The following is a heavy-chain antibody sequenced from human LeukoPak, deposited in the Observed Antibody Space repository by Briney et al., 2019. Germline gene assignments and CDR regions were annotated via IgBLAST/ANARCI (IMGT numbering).Heavy chain of an antibody. CDR2: ISWNSGSI. V-gene: IGHV3-9*01. D-gene: IGHD4-23*01. CDR1: GFTFDDYA. J-gene: IGHJ3*02. Sequence: GGSLRLSCAASGFTFDDYAMHWVRQAPGKGLEWVSGISWNSGSIGYADSVKGRFTISRDNAKNSLYLQMNSLRAEDTALYYCAKDIRLRWYGFDAFDIWGQGTMVTVSS. CDR3: AKDIRLRWYGFDAFDI.